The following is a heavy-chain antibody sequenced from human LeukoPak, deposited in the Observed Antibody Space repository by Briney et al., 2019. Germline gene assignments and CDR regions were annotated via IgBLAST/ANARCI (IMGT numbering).Heavy chain of an antibody. Sequence: GGSLRLSCAASGFTFSSYAMSWVRQAPGKGLEWVSGISGSGGTTDYADSVKGRFTISRDNAKNTLYLQMNSLRAEDTAVYYCASRIPYDSSSYWGQGTLVTVSS. CDR3: ASRIPYDSSSY. J-gene: IGHJ4*02. V-gene: IGHV3-23*01. CDR1: GFTFSSYA. CDR2: ISGSGGTT. D-gene: IGHD3-22*01.